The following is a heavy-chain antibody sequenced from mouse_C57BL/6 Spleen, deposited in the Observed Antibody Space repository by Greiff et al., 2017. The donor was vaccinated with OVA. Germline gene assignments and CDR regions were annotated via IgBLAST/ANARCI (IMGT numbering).Heavy chain of an antibody. CDR2: INYDGSST. CDR3: ASGYGSSGYFDV. Sequence: DVKLVESEGGLVQPGSSMKLSCTASGFTFSDYYMAWVRQVPEKGLEWVANINYDGSSTYYLDSLKSRFIISRDNAKNILYLQMSSLKSEDTATYYCASGYGSSGYFDVWGTGTTVTVSS. D-gene: IGHD1-1*01. J-gene: IGHJ1*03. CDR1: GFTFSDYY. V-gene: IGHV5-16*01.